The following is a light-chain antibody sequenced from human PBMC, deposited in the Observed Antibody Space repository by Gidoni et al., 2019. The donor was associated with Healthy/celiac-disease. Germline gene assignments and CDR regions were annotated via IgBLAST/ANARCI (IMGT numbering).Light chain of an antibody. CDR2: GAS. Sequence: ELVLTQSTGTLSLSPGERATLSCRASPSVSSSYLAWYQQKPGQAPRLLIYGASSRATGIPDRFSGSGSGTDFTLTISRLEPEDFAVYYCQQYGSSPWTFGQXTKVEIK. J-gene: IGKJ1*01. CDR3: QQYGSSPWT. CDR1: PSVSSSY. V-gene: IGKV3-20*01.